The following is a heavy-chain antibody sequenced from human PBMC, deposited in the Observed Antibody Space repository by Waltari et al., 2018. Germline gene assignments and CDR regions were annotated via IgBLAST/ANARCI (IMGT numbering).Heavy chain of an antibody. CDR3: AREGIDYNYYYYYMDV. CDR2: IKQDGSEK. Sequence: EVQLVESGGGLVQPGGSLRLSCAASGFTFSSYWMSWVRQAPGKGLEWVANIKQDGSEKYYVDSVKGRFTISRDNAKNSLYLQMNSLRAEDTAVYYWAREGIDYNYYYYYMDVWGKGTTVTVSS. J-gene: IGHJ6*03. CDR1: GFTFSSYW. V-gene: IGHV3-7*01. D-gene: IGHD4-4*01.